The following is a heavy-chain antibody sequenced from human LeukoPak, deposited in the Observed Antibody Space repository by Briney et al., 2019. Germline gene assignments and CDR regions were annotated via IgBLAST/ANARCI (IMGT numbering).Heavy chain of an antibody. D-gene: IGHD3-22*01. CDR1: GGSISSYY. V-gene: IGHV4-59*01. CDR3: ARYVTRYYYDSSGYGLDY. Sequence: PSETLSLTCTVSGGSISSYYWSWFRQPPRKGLEWIGYIYYSGSTNYNPSLKSRVTISAEPSKNQFSLKLSSVTAADTAVYYCARYVTRYYYDSSGYGLDYWGQGTLVTVSS. J-gene: IGHJ4*02. CDR2: IYYSGST.